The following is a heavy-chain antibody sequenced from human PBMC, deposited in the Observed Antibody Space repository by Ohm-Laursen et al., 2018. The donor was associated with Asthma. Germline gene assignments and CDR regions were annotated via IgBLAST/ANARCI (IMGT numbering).Heavy chain of an antibody. CDR1: GFIFSSYG. V-gene: IGHV3-48*01. CDR2: ISSSSSTI. CDR3: AREWGGMDV. Sequence: SLRLSCAASGFIFSSYGMHWVRQAPGKGLEWVSYISSSSSTIYYADSVKGRFTISRDNAKNSLYLQMNNLRAEDAAIYYCAREWGGMDVWGQGTTVTVSS. J-gene: IGHJ6*02. D-gene: IGHD3-16*01.